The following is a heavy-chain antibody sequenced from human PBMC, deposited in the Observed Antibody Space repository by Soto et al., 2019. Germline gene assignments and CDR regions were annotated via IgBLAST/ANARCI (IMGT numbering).Heavy chain of an antibody. CDR3: AQMYSGSYPDY. V-gene: IGHV2-5*02. J-gene: IGHJ4*02. CDR1: GFSLSTSGVG. CDR2: IYWDDDK. D-gene: IGHD1-26*01. Sequence: QITLKESGPTLVKPTQTLTLTCTFSGFSLSTSGVGVGWIRQPPGKALEWLALIYWDDDKRYSPSLKSRLTITKDTSKSQVVLTMATMDPVDTATYYCAQMYSGSYPDYWGQGTLVTVSS.